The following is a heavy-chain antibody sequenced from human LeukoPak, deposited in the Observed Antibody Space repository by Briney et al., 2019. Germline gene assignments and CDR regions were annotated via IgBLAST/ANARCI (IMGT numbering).Heavy chain of an antibody. CDR2: IIPIFGTA. CDR3: ARDRGSGTAMMFDF. Sequence: GASVKVSCKASGGTFSSYAISWVRQAPGQGLEWMGGIIPIFGTANYAQKFQGRVTITTDESTSTAYMELSSLRSEDTAVYYCARDRGSGTAMMFDFWGQGTLVTVSS. V-gene: IGHV1-69*05. CDR1: GGTFSSYA. D-gene: IGHD5-18*01. J-gene: IGHJ5*01.